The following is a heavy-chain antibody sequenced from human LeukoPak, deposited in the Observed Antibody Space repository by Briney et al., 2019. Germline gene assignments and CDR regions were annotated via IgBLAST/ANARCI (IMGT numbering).Heavy chain of an antibody. Sequence: GGSLRLSCAASGFTFSSYRMNWVRQGPGKGLEWVSSISSSSSYIYYADSVKGRFTISRDNAKNSLHLQMNSLRAEDTAVYYCARDREVATSVSWFDPWGQATTLTVSS. CDR3: ARDREVATSVSWFDP. CDR1: GFTFSSYR. D-gene: IGHD5-12*01. J-gene: IGHJ5*02. V-gene: IGHV3-21*01. CDR2: ISSSSSYI.